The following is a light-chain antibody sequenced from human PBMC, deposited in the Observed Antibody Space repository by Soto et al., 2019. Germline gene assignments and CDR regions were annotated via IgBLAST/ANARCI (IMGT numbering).Light chain of an antibody. CDR3: CSFAGSSPS. CDR2: EGS. Sequence: ALTQPASVSGSPGQSITISCTGTSSDIGNYNLVSWYQQHPGKAPKLMIYEGSKRPSGVSNRFSASKSGNTASLTISGLQAEDEADYYCCSFAGSSPSFGGGTKVTVL. J-gene: IGLJ2*01. CDR1: SSDIGNYNL. V-gene: IGLV2-23*01.